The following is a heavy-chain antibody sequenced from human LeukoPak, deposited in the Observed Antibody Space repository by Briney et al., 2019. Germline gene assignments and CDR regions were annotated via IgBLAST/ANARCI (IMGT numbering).Heavy chain of an antibody. CDR1: GDSVSRNSAA. CDR3: ARADGDRDGYNFWFDP. D-gene: IGHD5-24*01. CDR2: TYYRSKWYN. V-gene: IGHV6-1*01. J-gene: IGHJ5*02. Sequence: SQTLSLTCAISGDSVSRNSAAWNWSRQSPSRGLEWLGRTYYRSKWYNDYAVSVESLITINPDTSKNQFSLQLNSVTPEDTAVYYCARADGDRDGYNFWFDPWGQGTLVTVSS.